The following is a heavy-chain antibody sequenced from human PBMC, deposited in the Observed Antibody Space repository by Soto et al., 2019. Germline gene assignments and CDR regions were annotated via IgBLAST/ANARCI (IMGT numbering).Heavy chain of an antibody. D-gene: IGHD4-17*01. V-gene: IGHV3-7*03. CDR1: TFNFSNYW. CDR3: ARGYGGFDY. Sequence: HPGGSLRLSCTASTFNFSNYWMTWVRQAPGKGLEWVANIKQDESEKYYVDSVKGRFTISRDNAKNSLYLQMNSLRAEDTAVYYCARGYGGFDYWGQGTLVTVSS. J-gene: IGHJ4*02. CDR2: IKQDESEK.